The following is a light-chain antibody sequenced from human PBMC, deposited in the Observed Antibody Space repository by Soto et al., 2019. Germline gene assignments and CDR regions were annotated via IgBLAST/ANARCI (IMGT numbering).Light chain of an antibody. Sequence: IQMTQSPSSVSASVGDRGTMTCRASQGINSWLAWYQQKPGKAPKLLIYAASNLQSGVPSGFSGSGSGTDFTLTISSLQPEDFATYYCQQANRFPWTFGQGTKVEIK. J-gene: IGKJ1*01. CDR1: QGINSW. V-gene: IGKV1-12*01. CDR2: AAS. CDR3: QQANRFPWT.